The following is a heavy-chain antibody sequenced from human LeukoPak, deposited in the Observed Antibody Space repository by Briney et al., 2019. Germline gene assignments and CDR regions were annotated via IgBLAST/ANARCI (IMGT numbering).Heavy chain of an antibody. CDR1: GFTFSSYG. J-gene: IGHJ3*02. Sequence: PGRSLRLSCAASGFTFSSYGMHWVRQAPGKGLEWVAVISYDGSNKYYADSVKGRFTISRDNSKNTLYPQMNSLRAEDTAVYYCAKPHSTIVVAYDAFDIWGQGTMVTVSS. D-gene: IGHD3-22*01. V-gene: IGHV3-30*18. CDR2: ISYDGSNK. CDR3: AKPHSTIVVAYDAFDI.